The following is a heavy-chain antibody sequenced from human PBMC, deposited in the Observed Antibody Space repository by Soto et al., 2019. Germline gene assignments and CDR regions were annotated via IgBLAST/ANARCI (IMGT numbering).Heavy chain of an antibody. Sequence: VQLLESGGGLVQPGGSLRLSCAASGFTFSSYAMSWVRQAPGKGLEWVSAISGSGGSTYYADSVKGRFTISRDNSTNTLYLQMNSLRAEDTAVYYCAKADLWSVKGRHDYWGQGTLVTVSS. J-gene: IGHJ4*02. CDR3: AKADLWSVKGRHDY. CDR1: GFTFSSYA. D-gene: IGHD3-3*01. CDR2: ISGSGGST. V-gene: IGHV3-23*01.